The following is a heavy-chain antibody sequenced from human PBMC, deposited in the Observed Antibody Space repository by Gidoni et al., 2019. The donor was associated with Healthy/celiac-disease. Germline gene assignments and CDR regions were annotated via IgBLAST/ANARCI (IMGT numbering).Heavy chain of an antibody. CDR3: ARDPRLLWFGELSRGFDP. V-gene: IGHV4-61*02. D-gene: IGHD3-10*01. CDR1: GGSISSGSYY. J-gene: IGHJ5*02. CDR2: IYTSGST. Sequence: QVQLQESGPGLVKPSQTLSLTCTVSGGSISSGSYYGSWIRQPAGKGLEWIGRIYTSGSTNYNPSLKSRVTISVDTSKNQFSLKLSSVTAADTAVYYCARDPRLLWFGELSRGFDPWGQGTLVTVSS.